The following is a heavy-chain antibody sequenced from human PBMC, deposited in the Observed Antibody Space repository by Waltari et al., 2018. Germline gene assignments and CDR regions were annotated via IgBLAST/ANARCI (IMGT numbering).Heavy chain of an antibody. CDR2: INSDGSST. CDR3: TRALWLGELYDY. Sequence: EVQLDESGGGLVQPGGSLRLSCSASGFTFTRYLMNWGRQAPGKGLGWVSRINSDGSSTTYADSVKGRFTISRDNAKNTVYLQMNSLRVEDTAVYYCTRALWLGELYDYWGQGTLVTVSS. J-gene: IGHJ4*02. V-gene: IGHV3-74*01. D-gene: IGHD3-10*01. CDR1: GFTFTRYL.